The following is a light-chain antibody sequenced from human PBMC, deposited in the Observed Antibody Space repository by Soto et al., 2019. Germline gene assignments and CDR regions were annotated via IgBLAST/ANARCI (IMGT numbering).Light chain of an antibody. CDR1: QSVNNY. CDR2: DTS. Sequence: EIGLTQSPATLALSPGERATLSCRASQSVNNYLAWYQQKPGQAPRLLIYDTSDRASGIPARFSGSGSGTDFTLTISSLEPEDFAVFYCQQRSSWPTTFGQGTKVDIK. J-gene: IGKJ1*01. CDR3: QQRSSWPTT. V-gene: IGKV3-11*01.